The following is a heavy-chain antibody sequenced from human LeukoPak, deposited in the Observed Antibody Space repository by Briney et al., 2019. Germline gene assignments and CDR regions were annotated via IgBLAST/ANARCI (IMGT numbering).Heavy chain of an antibody. D-gene: IGHD5/OR15-5a*01. Sequence: SETLSLTCTVSGGSINSYYWSWIRQPPGRGLEWIGYIYYSGTSSYHPSLQSRVTMSIDTSKNQFSLNLTSVTAADAAVYYCARHLVATLSVFDYWGQGALVTVSS. J-gene: IGHJ4*02. CDR2: IYYSGTS. V-gene: IGHV4-59*08. CDR3: ARHLVATLSVFDY. CDR1: GGSINSYY.